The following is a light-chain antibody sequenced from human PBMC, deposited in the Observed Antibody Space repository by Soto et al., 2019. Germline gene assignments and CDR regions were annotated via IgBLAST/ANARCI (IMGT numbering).Light chain of an antibody. Sequence: EIVLTQSPATLSLSPGERATLSCRASQSVSSYLAWYQQKPGQAPRLLIYDASNRTTGIPARFSGSGYGTDFTLTISSLEPEYFAVYYCQQRSNWPPSLTFGGGTKVEIK. CDR3: QQRSNWPPSLT. CDR1: QSVSSY. V-gene: IGKV3-11*01. J-gene: IGKJ4*01. CDR2: DAS.